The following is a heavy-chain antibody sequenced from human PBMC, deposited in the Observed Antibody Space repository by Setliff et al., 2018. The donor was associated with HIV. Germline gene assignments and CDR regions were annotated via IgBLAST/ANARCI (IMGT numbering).Heavy chain of an antibody. Sequence: PGGSLRLSCAASGFIFSDAWMTWVRRAPGKGLEWVGRIRTDIDGGTTDYAPPVKGRFSIARDDSKSTVYLQMNSLKTEDTAVYYCIIDRKCFGGNCRTGDVRFYYYGMDVWGQGTTVTVSS. CDR3: IIDRKCFGGNCRTGDVRFYYYGMDV. D-gene: IGHD2-15*01. J-gene: IGHJ6*02. V-gene: IGHV3-15*01. CDR1: GFIFSDAW. CDR2: IRTDIDGGTT.